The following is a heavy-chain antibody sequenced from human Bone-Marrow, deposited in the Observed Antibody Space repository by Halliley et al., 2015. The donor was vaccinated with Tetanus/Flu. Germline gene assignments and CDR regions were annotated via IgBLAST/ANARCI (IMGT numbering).Heavy chain of an antibody. V-gene: IGHV3-23*01. CDR1: GFTFSNFA. CDR3: AKRMSYGQAYYFDY. CDR2: INGRGNTT. Sequence: SLRLSCAASGFTFSNFAMTWVRLIPGKGLEWVSSINGRGNTTYFADSVKGRFTVSRANSENTLFLQMNSLRAEDTAVYYCAKRMSYGQAYYFDYWGQGTLVTVSS. J-gene: IGHJ4*02. D-gene: IGHD2-8*01.